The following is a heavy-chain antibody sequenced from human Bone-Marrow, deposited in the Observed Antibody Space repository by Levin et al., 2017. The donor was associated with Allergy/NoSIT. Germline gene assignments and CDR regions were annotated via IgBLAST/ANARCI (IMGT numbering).Heavy chain of an antibody. D-gene: IGHD2-15*01. Sequence: SETLSLTCAVYGGSVSSYYWSWIRQPPGKGLEWIGEINHSGSTNYNPSLKSRVTISEDTSKNQFSLKLNSVTAADTAVYFCAREPGYCSGGGCYGGWFDPWGQGTLVSVSS. CDR1: GGSVSSYY. CDR2: INHSGST. CDR3: AREPGYCSGGGCYGGWFDP. V-gene: IGHV4-34*01. J-gene: IGHJ5*02.